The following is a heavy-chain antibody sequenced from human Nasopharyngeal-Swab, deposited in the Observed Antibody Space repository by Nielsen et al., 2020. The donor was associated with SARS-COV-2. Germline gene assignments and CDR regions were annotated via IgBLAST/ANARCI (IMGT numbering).Heavy chain of an antibody. CDR2: INHSGST. CDR3: ARRYSSGWSRHGWFDP. V-gene: IGHV4-34*01. Sequence: SETLSLTCAVYGGSFSGYYWNWIRQSPGKGLEWIGEINHSGSTSNNPSLKSRVTISVDMSKNQFSLRLTSVTAADTAVYYCARRYSSGWSRHGWFDPWGQGTLVTVSS. J-gene: IGHJ5*02. CDR1: GGSFSGYY. D-gene: IGHD6-19*01.